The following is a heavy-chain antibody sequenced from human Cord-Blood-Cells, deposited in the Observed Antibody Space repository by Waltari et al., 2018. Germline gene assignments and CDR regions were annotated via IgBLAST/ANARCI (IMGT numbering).Heavy chain of an antibody. Sequence: EVQLVESGGGLVKPGGSLRLSWGAVGFTFINPCASWIRPAPGKGLEWIGRIKSKTDGGTTDYAAPVKGRFTISRDDSKNTLYLQMNSLKTEDTAVYYCLDAFDIWGQGTMVTVSS. J-gene: IGHJ3*02. CDR2: IKSKTDGGTT. V-gene: IGHV3-15*01. CDR1: GFTFINPC. CDR3: LDAFDI.